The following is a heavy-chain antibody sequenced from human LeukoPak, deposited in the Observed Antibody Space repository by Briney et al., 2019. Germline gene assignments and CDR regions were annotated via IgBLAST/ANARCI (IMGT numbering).Heavy chain of an antibody. V-gene: IGHV1-69*06. J-gene: IGHJ4*02. CDR3: ATQGTTKYYDSSFDY. CDR2: IIPMFGTA. CDR1: GGIFSSYV. D-gene: IGHD3-22*01. Sequence: ASVKVSCKASGGIFSSYVISWVRQAPGQGLEWMGGIIPMFGTANYAQKFQGRVTMTEDTSTDTAYMELSSLRSEDTAVYYCATQGTTKYYDSSFDYWGQGTLVTVSS.